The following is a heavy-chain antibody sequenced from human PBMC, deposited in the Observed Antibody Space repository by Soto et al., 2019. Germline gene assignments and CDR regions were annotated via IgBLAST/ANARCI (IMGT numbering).Heavy chain of an antibody. D-gene: IGHD5-12*01. J-gene: IGHJ4*02. CDR1: GFSVTANY. CDR2: IYSGGST. Sequence: EVQGVESGGGLIQPGGSLRLSCEVSGFSVTANYMSWVRQAPGKGLEWVSVIYSGGSTYYIDSVKGRFSISRDISKNPLYLQMNSLRAEDTAVYYCHGYGYWGQGTLVTVSS. CDR3: HGYGY. V-gene: IGHV3-53*01.